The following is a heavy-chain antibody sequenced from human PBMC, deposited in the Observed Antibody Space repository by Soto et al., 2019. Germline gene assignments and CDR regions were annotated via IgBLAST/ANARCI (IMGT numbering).Heavy chain of an antibody. Sequence: QVQLVQSGAEVKKPGSSVKLSCKTSGGTFRNYAINWVRQAPGQGLEWMGGSIPVFGTANYAQTFQGRFTITADESTSTAYMELSRLRSEDTAVYYCAIPLPKQQLVRGAFDHWGQCTLVNVAS. CDR2: SIPVFGTA. CDR3: AIPLPKQQLVRGAFDH. CDR1: GGTFRNYA. D-gene: IGHD6-13*01. V-gene: IGHV1-69*01. J-gene: IGHJ4*02.